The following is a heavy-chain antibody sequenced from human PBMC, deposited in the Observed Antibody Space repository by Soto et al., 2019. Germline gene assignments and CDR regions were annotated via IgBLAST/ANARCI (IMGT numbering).Heavy chain of an antibody. CDR3: ARYCSGGSCDDY. D-gene: IGHD2-15*01. Sequence: QVQLVQSGAEVKKPGSSVKVSCKASGGTFSSYAISWVRQAPGQGLEWMGGIIPIFGTANYAQKFQGRVTSTADEATSTAYMELSSLRSEDTAVYYCARYCSGGSCDDYWGQGTLVTVSS. CDR1: GGTFSSYA. J-gene: IGHJ4*02. CDR2: IIPIFGTA. V-gene: IGHV1-69*12.